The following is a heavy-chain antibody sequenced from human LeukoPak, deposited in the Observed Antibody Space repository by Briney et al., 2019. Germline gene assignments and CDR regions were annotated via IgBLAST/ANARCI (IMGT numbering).Heavy chain of an antibody. V-gene: IGHV3-7*03. Sequence: AGVSLRLSCAASGSTFSTYWMSWVRQAPGKGLECVANIKRDGSEKYYVDSVKGRFTIFRDDAKSSLYLQMNSLRAEDTAVYFCARVYTGNRWHFDYWGQGTLVTVSS. CDR1: GSTFSTYW. D-gene: IGHD2-2*02. CDR3: ARVYTGNRWHFDY. J-gene: IGHJ4*02. CDR2: IKRDGSEK.